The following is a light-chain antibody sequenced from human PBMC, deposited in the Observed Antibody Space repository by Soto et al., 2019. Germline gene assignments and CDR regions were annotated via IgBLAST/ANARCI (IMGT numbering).Light chain of an antibody. CDR2: AAS. CDR3: QHYGTSFT. Sequence: EIVLTQSPGTLSLSPGERATLSCRASQTVSSNYVAWYQQTRGQPPMLLIYAASSRATGIPDRVSGGGTGTDVTLTINRLEHDAFAFYYCQHYGTSFTFGPGTKVDIK. CDR1: QTVSSNY. V-gene: IGKV3-20*01. J-gene: IGKJ3*01.